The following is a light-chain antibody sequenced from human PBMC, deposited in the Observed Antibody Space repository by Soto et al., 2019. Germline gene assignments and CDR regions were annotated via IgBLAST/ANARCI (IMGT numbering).Light chain of an antibody. V-gene: IGKV3-11*01. J-gene: IGKJ1*01. CDR2: QTS. CDR1: QYINTR. Sequence: DIVLPQSPTTLSSFPGDRVTLSCRASQYINTRLAWYQHRPGQAPRLLTYQTSIRAAGIPARFSASGTGTDFTLTISDVQPEDFAVYYCHQRQSWPRTFGQGTKVDIK. CDR3: HQRQSWPRT.